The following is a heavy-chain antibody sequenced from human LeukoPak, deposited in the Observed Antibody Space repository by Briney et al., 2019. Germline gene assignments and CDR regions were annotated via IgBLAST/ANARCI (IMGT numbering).Heavy chain of an antibody. CDR2: ISGSGGST. CDR3: AKVRGYYGAGAFDI. CDR1: GFIVNTYY. Sequence: PGGSLRLSCAASGFIVNTYYMSWVRQAPGKGLEWVSAISGSGGSTYYADSVKGRFTISRDNSKNTLYLQMNSLRAEDTAVYYCAKVRGYYGAGAFDIWGQGTMVTVSS. D-gene: IGHD3-22*01. V-gene: IGHV3-23*01. J-gene: IGHJ3*02.